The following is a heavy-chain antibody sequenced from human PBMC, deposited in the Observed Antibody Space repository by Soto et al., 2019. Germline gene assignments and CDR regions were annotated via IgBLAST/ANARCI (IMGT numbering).Heavy chain of an antibody. CDR2: IVVGSGNT. Sequence: SVKVSCKASGFTFTSYAWQWVRQARGQRLEWIGWIVVGSGNTNYAQKFQERVTITRDMSTSTAYMGLSSLRSEDTAVYYCAEDQGLATAYGMDVWGQGTTVTVSS. J-gene: IGHJ6*02. CDR3: AEDQGLATAYGMDV. CDR1: GFTFTSYA. V-gene: IGHV1-58*01. D-gene: IGHD1-26*01.